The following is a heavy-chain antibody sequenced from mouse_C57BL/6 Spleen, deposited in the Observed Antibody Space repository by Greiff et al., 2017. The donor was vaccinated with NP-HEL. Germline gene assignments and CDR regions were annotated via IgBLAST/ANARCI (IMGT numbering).Heavy chain of an antibody. V-gene: IGHV1-55*01. CDR3: ESEYYGNHIDAMDY. CDR2: IYPGSGST. J-gene: IGHJ4*01. CDR1: GYTFTSYW. Sequence: QVQLQQSGAELVKPGASVKLSCKASGYTFTSYWITWVKQRPGQGLEWIGDIYPGSGSTNYNEKFKSKSTLTVDKSSSTAYMQLSSLTSEDSAVYYYESEYYGNHIDAMDYWGQGTSVTVSS. D-gene: IGHD2-1*01.